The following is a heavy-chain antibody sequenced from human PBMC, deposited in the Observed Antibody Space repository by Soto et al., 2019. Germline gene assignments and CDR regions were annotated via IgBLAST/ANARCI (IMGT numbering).Heavy chain of an antibody. J-gene: IGHJ6*02. Sequence: QVRLQESGPGLVEPSGTLSLTCAVSGDSVSSSSCWSWVRQAPGQGLEWIGAIYHSGTFNYNPSLESRVSVSVDKSRNQLSLNLKSVTAADTAVYYCVRSVPAATWQYSGMDVWGQGTTVTVSS. CDR2: IYHSGTF. V-gene: IGHV4-4*02. CDR1: GDSVSSSSC. D-gene: IGHD2-2*01. CDR3: VRSVPAATWQYSGMDV.